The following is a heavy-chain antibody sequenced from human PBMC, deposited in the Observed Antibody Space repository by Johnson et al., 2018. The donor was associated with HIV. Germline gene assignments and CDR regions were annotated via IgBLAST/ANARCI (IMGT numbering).Heavy chain of an antibody. D-gene: IGHD1-1*01. CDR2: VKSISDGGTA. Sequence: VQLVESGGGVVQPERSLRLSCAASGFTFSSSGMLWVRQAPGKGLEWVGRVKSISDGGTADYAAPVRGRFTISRDTSENTLYLQMNSLKTEDTALYYCTTGLSWNDAFHIWAQGTMVTVSS. CDR3: TTGLSWNDAFHI. V-gene: IGHV3-15*01. J-gene: IGHJ3*02. CDR1: GFTFSSSG.